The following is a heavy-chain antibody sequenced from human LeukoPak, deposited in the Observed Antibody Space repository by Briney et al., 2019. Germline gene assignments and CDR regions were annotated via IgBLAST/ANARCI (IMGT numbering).Heavy chain of an antibody. Sequence: SVKVSCKTSGGTFSYYAVSWVRQAPGHGLEWMGGIIPLFGTTFYAENFQGRATITTDESTSTVYMELRGLRFEYTAVYYCARVNRPTYYYDSSGYSWYLDVWGRGTLVTLSS. J-gene: IGHJ2*01. D-gene: IGHD3-22*01. CDR3: ARVNRPTYYYDSSGYSWYLDV. CDR2: IIPLFGTT. CDR1: GGTFSYYA. V-gene: IGHV1-69*05.